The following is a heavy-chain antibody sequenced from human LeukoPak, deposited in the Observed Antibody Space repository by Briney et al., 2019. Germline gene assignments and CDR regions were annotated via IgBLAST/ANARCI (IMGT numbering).Heavy chain of an antibody. V-gene: IGHV3-11*04. J-gene: IGHJ1*01. Sequence: PGGSLRLSRAASGFTFSDYYMSWIRQAPGKGLEWVSYISSSGSTIYYADSVKGRFTISRDNAKNSLSLRMNSLSAEDTAVYYCATGYSSGWYFYFQHWGQGSLVSVSS. CDR1: GFTFSDYY. D-gene: IGHD6-19*01. CDR2: ISSSGSTI. CDR3: ATGYSSGWYFYFQH.